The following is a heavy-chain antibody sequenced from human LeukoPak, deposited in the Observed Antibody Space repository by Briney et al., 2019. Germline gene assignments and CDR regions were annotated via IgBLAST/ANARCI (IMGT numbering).Heavy chain of an antibody. D-gene: IGHD2-8*01. V-gene: IGHV3-7*01. Sequence: PGGSLRLSCAASGFTFSNYWMSWVHQAPGRGLEWVASIHRHGNEKYFVDSVRGRFTISRDNAKNSLYLQMSSLRAEDTAVYYCATLNGPLFEYWGQGTLVTVSS. CDR3: ATLNGPLFEY. CDR1: GFTFSNYW. CDR2: IHRHGNEK. J-gene: IGHJ4*02.